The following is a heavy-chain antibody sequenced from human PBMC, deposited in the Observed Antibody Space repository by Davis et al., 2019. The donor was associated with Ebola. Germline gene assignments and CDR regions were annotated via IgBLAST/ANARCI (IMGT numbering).Heavy chain of an antibody. CDR1: GGSISSYY. D-gene: IGHD3-9*01. Sequence: MPSETLSLTCTVSGGSISSYYWSWIRQPPGKGLEWIGYIYYSGSTNYNPSLKSRVTISVHTSKNQFSLKLSSVTAADTAVYYCARRPAGSILTGYNAFDIWGQGTMVTVSS. J-gene: IGHJ3*02. V-gene: IGHV4-59*08. CDR2: IYYSGST. CDR3: ARRPAGSILTGYNAFDI.